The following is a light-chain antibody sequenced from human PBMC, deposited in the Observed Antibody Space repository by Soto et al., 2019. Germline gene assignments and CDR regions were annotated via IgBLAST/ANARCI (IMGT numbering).Light chain of an antibody. CDR3: TTWGTGPCV. Sequence: QSVLTQSPSASASLGASVKLTCTLSSGHSSYAIAWHQQQPEKGPRYLMKLNSDGSHSKGDGIPDRFSGSSSGAERYLTSSSLQSEDEADSYCTTWGTGPCVFGGGTKVSVL. CDR2: LNSDGSH. V-gene: IGLV4-69*01. CDR1: SGHSSYA. J-gene: IGLJ3*02.